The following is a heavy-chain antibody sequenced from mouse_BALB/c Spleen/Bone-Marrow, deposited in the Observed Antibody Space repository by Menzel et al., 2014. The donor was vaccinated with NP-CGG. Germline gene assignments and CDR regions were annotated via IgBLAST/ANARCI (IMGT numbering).Heavy chain of an antibody. CDR1: EYEFPSHD. J-gene: IGHJ4*01. V-gene: IGHV5-2*01. Sequence: EVQRVESGGGLVQPGESLKLSCESNEYEFPSHDMSWVRKTPERRLELVAAINSDGGSTYYPDTMERRFIVSRDNTKKTLYLQMSSLRSEDTALYYCARHNYRYDDYAMDYWGQGTSVTVSS. D-gene: IGHD2-14*01. CDR3: ARHNYRYDDYAMDY. CDR2: INSDGGST.